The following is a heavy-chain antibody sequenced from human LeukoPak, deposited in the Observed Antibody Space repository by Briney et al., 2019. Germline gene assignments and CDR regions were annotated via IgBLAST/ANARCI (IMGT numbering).Heavy chain of an antibody. CDR3: ARGPPNYYDSSGYGDY. CDR1: GYTFTSYD. CDR2: MNPNSGNT. J-gene: IGHJ4*02. Sequence: ASVKVSCKASGYTFTSYDINWVRQATGQGLEWMGWMNPNSGNTGYAQKFQGRVTMTRNTSISTAYMELSSLRSEDTAVYYCARGPPNYYDSSGYGDYWGQGTLVTVSS. D-gene: IGHD3-22*01. V-gene: IGHV1-8*01.